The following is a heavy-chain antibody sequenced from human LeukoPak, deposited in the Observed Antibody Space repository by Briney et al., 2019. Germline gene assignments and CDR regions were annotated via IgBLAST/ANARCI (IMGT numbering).Heavy chain of an antibody. CDR2: ISHDGNKK. CDR3: ARGSDPGIPYY. V-gene: IGHV3-30*14. D-gene: IGHD3-10*01. Sequence: PGGSLRLSCAASGFTFNGYSMHWIRQAPGKGLEWVAVISHDGNKKYNADSVKGRFTISRDNSKNTLYLQMNSLRAEDTAVYYCARGSDPGIPYYWGQGTLVTVSS. CDR1: GFTFNGYS. J-gene: IGHJ4*02.